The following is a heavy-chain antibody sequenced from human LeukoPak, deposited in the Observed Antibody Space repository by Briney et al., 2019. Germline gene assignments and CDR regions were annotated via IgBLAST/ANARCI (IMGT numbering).Heavy chain of an antibody. V-gene: IGHV4-34*01. CDR1: GGSFRGYY. Sequence: PSETLSLTCDVHGGSFRGYYWSWIRQPPGKGLEWIGEVNHGGSTNYNPSLKSRVTISVDTSKNQFSLKLSSVTAADTAVYYCARATWVPAFDIWGQGTMVTVSS. J-gene: IGHJ3*02. CDR2: VNHGGST. D-gene: IGHD1-26*01. CDR3: ARATWVPAFDI.